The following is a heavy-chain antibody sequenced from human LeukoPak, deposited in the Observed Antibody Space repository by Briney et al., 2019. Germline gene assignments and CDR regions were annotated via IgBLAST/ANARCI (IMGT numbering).Heavy chain of an antibody. D-gene: IGHD2-15*01. Sequence: PGGSLRLSCAASGFTFSSYAMSWVRQAPGKGLEWVANIKQDGSGKYYVDSVKGRFTISRDNAKNSLYLQMNSLRAEDTAVYYCARDLYCSGGSCSYWGQGTLVTVSS. J-gene: IGHJ4*02. V-gene: IGHV3-7*01. CDR2: IKQDGSGK. CDR1: GFTFSSYA. CDR3: ARDLYCSGGSCSY.